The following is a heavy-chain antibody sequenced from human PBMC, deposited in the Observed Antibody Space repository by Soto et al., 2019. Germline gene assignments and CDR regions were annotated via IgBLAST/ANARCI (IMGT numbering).Heavy chain of an antibody. D-gene: IGHD3-22*01. J-gene: IGHJ4*02. CDR3: ARSGYYDRSGRSFDY. V-gene: IGHV1-18*01. CDR2: ISAYNGNT. Sequence: QVQLVQSGAEVKKPGASVKVSCKASGYTFTNYGISWVRQVPGQXXEWMRWISAYNGNTNYAQKLQDRVTMTTDTSTSTAYMEMRSLRSDDTAVYYCARSGYYDRSGRSFDYWGQGTLVTVSS. CDR1: GYTFTNYG.